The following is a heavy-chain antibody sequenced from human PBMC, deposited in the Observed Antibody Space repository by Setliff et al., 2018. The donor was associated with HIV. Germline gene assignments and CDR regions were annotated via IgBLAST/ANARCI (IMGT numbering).Heavy chain of an antibody. Sequence: GGSLRLSCAASGFTFSNYAMSWVRQAPGEGLEWVSSILSTGERTFYADSVKGLFTISRDNSKNTVYLQMNSLRAENTAEYYCAKELAASGLGYFDSWGRGILVTVSS. J-gene: IGHJ4*02. V-gene: IGHV3-23*01. CDR2: ILSTGERT. CDR1: GFTFSNYA. D-gene: IGHD3-22*01. CDR3: AKELAASGLGYFDS.